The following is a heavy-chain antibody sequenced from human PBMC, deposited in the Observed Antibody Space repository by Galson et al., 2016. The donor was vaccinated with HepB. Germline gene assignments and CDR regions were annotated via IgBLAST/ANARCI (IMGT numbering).Heavy chain of an antibody. Sequence: SLRLSCAASGFTFSSYSMGWVRLAPGKGLEWVSSITGSGTYIHYADSVKGRFSISRDNAKSSLFLQMSSLRAEDTAVYFCARDPYATSLEYFQHWGQGTLVTVSS. D-gene: IGHD2-2*01. J-gene: IGHJ1*01. V-gene: IGHV3-21*01. CDR2: ITGSGTYI. CDR1: GFTFSSYS. CDR3: ARDPYATSLEYFQH.